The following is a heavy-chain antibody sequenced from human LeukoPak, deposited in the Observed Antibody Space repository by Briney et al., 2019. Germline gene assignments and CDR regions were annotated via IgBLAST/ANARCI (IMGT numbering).Heavy chain of an antibody. J-gene: IGHJ3*02. Sequence: GGSLRLSCAASGFTFSNYYMIWVRQAPGKGLEWVSYVSGSSSTMYYADSVKGRFTISRDNAKNSLYLEMYSLRAEDTAVYYCARDQGGGVFDIWGHGTMVTVSS. CDR1: GFTFSNYY. V-gene: IGHV3-48*01. CDR2: VSGSSSTM. D-gene: IGHD3-16*01. CDR3: ARDQGGGVFDI.